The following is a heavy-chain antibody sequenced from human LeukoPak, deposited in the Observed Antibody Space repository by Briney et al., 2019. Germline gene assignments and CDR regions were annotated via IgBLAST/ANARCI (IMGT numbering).Heavy chain of an antibody. CDR2: INAGNGNT. CDR3: ARVHRDSSQVDFDY. V-gene: IGHV1-3*01. J-gene: IGHJ4*02. CDR1: GYTFTSYA. Sequence: ASVKVSCKASGYTFTSYAMHWVRQAPGQRLEWMGWINAGNGNTKYSQKFQGRVTITRDTSASTVYMELSSLRSEDTAVYYCARVHRDSSQVDFDYWGQGTLVTVSS. D-gene: IGHD6-13*01.